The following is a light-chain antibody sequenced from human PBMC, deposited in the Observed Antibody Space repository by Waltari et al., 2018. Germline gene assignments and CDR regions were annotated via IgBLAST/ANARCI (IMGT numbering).Light chain of an antibody. J-gene: IGKJ4*01. CDR2: KAS. CDR1: QSISKL. CDR3: QKYNSYSLLS. V-gene: IGKV1-5*03. Sequence: DIQMTQSPSTLSASVGDRVIFSCRASQSISKLLAWYQQKPVKAPKLLIYKASTLESGVTSRFSGSGSGTEFTLTISSLQPEDFATYYCQKYNSYSLLSFGGGTKVEIK.